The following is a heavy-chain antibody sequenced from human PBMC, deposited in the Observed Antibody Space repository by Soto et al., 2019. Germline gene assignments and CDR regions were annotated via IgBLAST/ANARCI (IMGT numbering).Heavy chain of an antibody. CDR2: INAGNGNT. CDR1: GYTSTSYA. CDR3: ARSRLTRQLVDY. Sequence: ASVKVSCKASGYTSTSYAMHWVRQAPGQRLEWMGWINAGNGNTKYSQKFQGRVTITRDTSASTAYMELSSLRSEDTAVYYCARSRLTRQLVDYWGQGTLVTVSS. D-gene: IGHD6-6*01. V-gene: IGHV1-3*01. J-gene: IGHJ4*02.